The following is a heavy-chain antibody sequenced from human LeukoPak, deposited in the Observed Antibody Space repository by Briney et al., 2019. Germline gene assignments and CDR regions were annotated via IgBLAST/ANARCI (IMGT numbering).Heavy chain of an antibody. CDR3: ARDRGFSSSARGGWFDP. J-gene: IGHJ5*02. CDR2: INPSGGST. CDR1: GYTFTSYY. Sequence: VASVKVSCKASGYTFTSYYMHWVRQAPGQGLEWMGIINPSGGSTSYAQKFQGRVTMTRDMSASTVYMELSSLRSEDTAVYYCARDRGFSSSARGGWFDPWGQGTLVTVSS. D-gene: IGHD6-6*01. V-gene: IGHV1-46*01.